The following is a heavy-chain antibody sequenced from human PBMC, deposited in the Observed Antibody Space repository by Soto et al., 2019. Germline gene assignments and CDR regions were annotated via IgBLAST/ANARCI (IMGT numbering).Heavy chain of an antibody. CDR1: GFTFSNYD. D-gene: IGHD2-2*01. Sequence: EVQLVESGGGLVQPGGSLRLSCAASGFTFSNYDLHWVRQATGKGLEWVSAIGTAGDTFYPGSVKGRFTISRENANNAFYLQMNRLEAGDTAMYYRAAYGRSITCYDKAQSDYWGQGTLVTVSS. J-gene: IGHJ4*02. CDR3: AAYGRSITCYDKAQSDY. CDR2: IGTAGDT. V-gene: IGHV3-13*01.